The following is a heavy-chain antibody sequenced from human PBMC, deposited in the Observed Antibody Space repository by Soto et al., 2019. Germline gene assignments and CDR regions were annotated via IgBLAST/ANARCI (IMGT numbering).Heavy chain of an antibody. D-gene: IGHD6-19*01. CDR1: GGSFSGYY. Sequence: SETLSLTCAVYGGSFSGYYWIWIRQPPGKGLEWIGEINHSGSTNYNPSLKSRVTISVDTSKNQFSLKLSSVTAADTAVYYCARDLGSGWYEEWGQGTLVTVSS. J-gene: IGHJ4*02. CDR2: INHSGST. V-gene: IGHV4-34*01. CDR3: ARDLGSGWYEE.